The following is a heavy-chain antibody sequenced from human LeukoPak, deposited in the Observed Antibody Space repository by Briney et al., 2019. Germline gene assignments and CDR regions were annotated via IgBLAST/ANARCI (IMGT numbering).Heavy chain of an antibody. J-gene: IGHJ6*02. D-gene: IGHD4-11*01. Sequence: WASVKVSCKASGYTFTSYYIHWVRQAPGQGLEWMGIINPGGGSTSYAQKLQGRVTMTRDTSTSTVYMELSSLRSEDTAVYYCARAGRMTTVTTPYYYYGMDVWGQGTTGTVSS. CDR3: ARAGRMTTVTTPYYYYGMDV. CDR2: INPGGGST. CDR1: GYTFTSYY. V-gene: IGHV1-46*01.